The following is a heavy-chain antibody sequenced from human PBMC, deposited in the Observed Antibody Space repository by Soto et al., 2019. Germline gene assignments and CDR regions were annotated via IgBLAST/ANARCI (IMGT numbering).Heavy chain of an antibody. D-gene: IGHD2-15*01. J-gene: IGHJ5*01. CDR1: GGSISSSSYY. CDR3: ARHSRIKGYCSGASCYDS. CDR2: IYYSGST. V-gene: IGHV4-39*01. Sequence: TLSLTCTVSGGSISSSSYYWGWIGQPPGKGLEWIGSIYYSGSTYYNPSLKSRVTISVDTSKNQFSLKLSSVTAADTAVYYCARHSRIKGYCSGASCYDSWGQGTLVTVS.